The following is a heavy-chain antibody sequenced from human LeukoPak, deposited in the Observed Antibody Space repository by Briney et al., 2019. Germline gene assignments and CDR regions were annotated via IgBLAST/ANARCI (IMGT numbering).Heavy chain of an antibody. D-gene: IGHD2-2*01. CDR1: GFTFSSYG. V-gene: IGHV3-30*18. Sequence: PGGSLRLSCAASGFTFSSYGMHWVRQAPGKGLEWVAVISYDGSNKYYADSVKGRFTISRDNSKNTLYLQMYSLRAEDTAVYYCAKGLSYAFDYWGQGTLVTVSS. CDR2: ISYDGSNK. CDR3: AKGLSYAFDY. J-gene: IGHJ4*02.